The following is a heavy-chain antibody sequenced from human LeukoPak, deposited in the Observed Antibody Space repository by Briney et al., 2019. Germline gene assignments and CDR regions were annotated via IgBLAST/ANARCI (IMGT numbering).Heavy chain of an antibody. CDR2: ISSSGTTK. CDR3: ARDYYDARRAYGMDV. CDR1: GFTFSDYY. D-gene: IGHD3-22*01. J-gene: IGHJ6*02. V-gene: IGHV3-11*01. Sequence: GGSLRLSCAASGFTFSDYYMSWTRQAPGKGLECVSYISSSGTTKYYADSVKGRFTISRDNAKRSLYLQMNSLRDEDAAVYYCARDYYDARRAYGMDVWGQGTTVTVSS.